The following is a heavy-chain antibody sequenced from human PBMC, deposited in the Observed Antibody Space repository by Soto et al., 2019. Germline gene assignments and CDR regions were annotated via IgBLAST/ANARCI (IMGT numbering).Heavy chain of an antibody. D-gene: IGHD3-9*01. CDR1: GFTFKNYD. Sequence: VQLWESGGGLVQPGWSLRLSCVASGFTFKNYDMRWVRQAPGKGLEWVSGISGSGAITYYADSVRGRFTISRDNSKNTLYLQLNSLGAEDTAIYYCAKDRQFRSYYESAGHYNNWGQGTLVTVSS. CDR2: ISGSGAIT. J-gene: IGHJ4*02. CDR3: AKDRQFRSYYESAGHYNN. V-gene: IGHV3-23*01.